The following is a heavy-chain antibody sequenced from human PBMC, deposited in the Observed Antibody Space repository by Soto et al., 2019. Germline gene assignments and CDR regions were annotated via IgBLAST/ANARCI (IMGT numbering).Heavy chain of an antibody. Sequence: SETLSLTCTVSGGSISSYYWSWIRQPPGKGLEWIGYIYYSGSTNYNPSLKSRVTISVDTSKNQFSLKLSSVTAADTAVYYCARALRGPNWFDPWGQGTLVTVSS. CDR1: GGSISSYY. CDR2: IYYSGST. CDR3: ARALRGPNWFDP. V-gene: IGHV4-59*01. J-gene: IGHJ5*02.